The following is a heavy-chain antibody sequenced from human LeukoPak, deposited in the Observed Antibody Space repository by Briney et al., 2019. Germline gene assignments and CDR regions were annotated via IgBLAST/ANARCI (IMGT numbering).Heavy chain of an antibody. D-gene: IGHD3-9*01. J-gene: IGHJ4*02. CDR3: ARGPALAYDILTGYYTSESYFDY. V-gene: IGHV4-34*01. CDR2: INHSGST. Sequence: SETLSLTCAVYGGSFSGYYWSWIRQPPGKGLEWIGEINHSGSTNYNPSLKSRATISVDTSKNQFSLKLSSVTAADTAVYYCARGPALAYDILTGYYTSESYFDYWGQGTLVTVSS. CDR1: GGSFSGYY.